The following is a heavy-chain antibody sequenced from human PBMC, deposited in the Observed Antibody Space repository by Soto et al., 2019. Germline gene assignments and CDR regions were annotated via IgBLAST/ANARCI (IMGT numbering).Heavy chain of an antibody. D-gene: IGHD1-26*01. CDR3: VRLIGNSWLDF. J-gene: IGHJ5*01. CDR1: GDSVSSNSVT. Sequence: SQTLSLTCAISGDSVSSNSVTWNWIRQSPSRGLEWLGRTYYRSKWYNDYAESVKSRITINPDTSKNQFSLHLNSLTPEDTAVYYCVRLIGNSWLDFWGQGTLVTISS. CDR2: TYYRSKWYN. V-gene: IGHV6-1*01.